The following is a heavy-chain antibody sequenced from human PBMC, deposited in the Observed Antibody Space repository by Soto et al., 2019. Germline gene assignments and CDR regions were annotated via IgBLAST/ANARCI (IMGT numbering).Heavy chain of an antibody. CDR3: AKIDIVVVPAASYFDY. CDR2: ISGSGGST. Sequence: GGSLRLSCAASGFTFSSYAMSWVRQAPGKGLEWVSAISGSGGSTYYADSVKGRFTISRDNSKNTLYLQMNSLRAEDTAVYYCAKIDIVVVPAASYFDYWGQGTLVNVSS. V-gene: IGHV3-23*01. CDR1: GFTFSSYA. D-gene: IGHD2-2*01. J-gene: IGHJ4*02.